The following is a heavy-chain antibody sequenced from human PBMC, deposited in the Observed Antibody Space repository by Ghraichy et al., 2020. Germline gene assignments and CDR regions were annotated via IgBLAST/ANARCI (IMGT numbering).Heavy chain of an antibody. CDR1: GFTFSSHW. V-gene: IGHV3-7*01. CDR3: ARDAMFMLDA. Sequence: GALRLSCAASGFTFSSHWMTWVRQAPGKGLEWVANIKQDGSQRLYVDSVKGRFTVSRDNARNSLFLQMDSLRAEDTAIYYCARDAMFMLDAWGQGSLVTVSS. CDR2: IKQDGSQR. J-gene: IGHJ5*02. D-gene: IGHD3-16*01.